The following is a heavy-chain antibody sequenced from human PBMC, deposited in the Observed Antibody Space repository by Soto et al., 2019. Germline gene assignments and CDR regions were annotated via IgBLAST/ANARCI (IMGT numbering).Heavy chain of an antibody. D-gene: IGHD3-16*01. Sequence: GGSLRLSCAASGFTFSSYAMSWVRQAPGKGLEWVSAISGSGGSTYYADSVKGRFTISRDNSKNTLYLQMNSLRAEDTAVYYCAKDLEALRWSYDYIWGSPPYPNYFDYWGQGTLVTVSS. CDR1: GFTFSSYA. CDR3: AKDLEALRWSYDYIWGSPPYPNYFDY. CDR2: ISGSGGST. J-gene: IGHJ4*02. V-gene: IGHV3-23*01.